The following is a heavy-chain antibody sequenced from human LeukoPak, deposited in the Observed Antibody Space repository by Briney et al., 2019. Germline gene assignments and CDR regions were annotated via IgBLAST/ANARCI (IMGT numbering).Heavy chain of an antibody. Sequence: ASVKVSCKASGCTFTGYYMHWVRQAPGQGLEWMGWINPNSGGTNYAQKFQGRVTMTRDTSISTAYMELSRLRSDDTAVYYCARDRSSGYSLDAFDIWGQGTMVTVSS. CDR3: ARDRSSGYSLDAFDI. V-gene: IGHV1-2*02. CDR1: GCTFTGYY. D-gene: IGHD3-22*01. J-gene: IGHJ3*02. CDR2: INPNSGGT.